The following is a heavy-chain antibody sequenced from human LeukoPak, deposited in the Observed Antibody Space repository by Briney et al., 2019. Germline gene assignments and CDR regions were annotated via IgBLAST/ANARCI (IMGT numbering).Heavy chain of an antibody. J-gene: IGHJ4*02. V-gene: IGHV3-74*01. CDR2: INDDETST. D-gene: IGHD1-26*01. CDR1: GFIFDDYT. Sequence: PGGSLKLSCAASGFIFDDYTMHWVRQVPGKGLEWVSRINDDETSTTYAESVKGRFTISRDNAKNTLFLQMNSLRAEDTAVYYCATTGSGSYYDYWGQGTLVTVSS. CDR3: ATTGSGSYYDY.